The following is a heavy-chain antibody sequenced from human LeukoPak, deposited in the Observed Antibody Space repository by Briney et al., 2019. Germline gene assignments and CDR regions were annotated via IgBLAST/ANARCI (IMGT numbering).Heavy chain of an antibody. D-gene: IGHD6-19*01. Sequence: GGSLRLSCAASGFTFSSYSMNWVRQAPGKGLEWVSSISSSSSYIYYADSVKGRFTISRDNAKNSLYLQMNSLRAEDTAVYYCARDRPSSGWDGRREGDYFDYWGQGTLVTVSS. J-gene: IGHJ4*02. CDR3: ARDRPSSGWDGRREGDYFDY. V-gene: IGHV3-21*01. CDR2: ISSSSSYI. CDR1: GFTFSSYS.